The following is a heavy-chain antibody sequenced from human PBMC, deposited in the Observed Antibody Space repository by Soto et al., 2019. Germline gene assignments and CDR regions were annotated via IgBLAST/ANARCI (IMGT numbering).Heavy chain of an antibody. Sequence: GGSLRLSCAASGFTFSSYGMHWVRQAPGKGLEWVAVIWYDGSNKYYADSVKGRFTISRDNSKNTLYLQMNSLRAEDTAVYYCARDQHPRTGMDAFDIWGQGTMVTVSS. CDR3: ARDQHPRTGMDAFDI. CDR1: GFTFSSYG. V-gene: IGHV3-33*08. J-gene: IGHJ3*02. CDR2: IWYDGSNK. D-gene: IGHD3-10*01.